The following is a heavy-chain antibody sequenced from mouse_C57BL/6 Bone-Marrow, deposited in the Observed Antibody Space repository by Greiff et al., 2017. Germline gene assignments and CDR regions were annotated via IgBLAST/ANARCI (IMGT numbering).Heavy chain of an antibody. CDR2: ISSGGSYT. CDR3: ARLTTPVLDV. Sequence: EVKLVESGGDLVKPGGSLKLSCAASGFTFSSYGMSWVRQTPDKRLEWVATISSGGSYTYYPDSVKGRFTISRDNAKNTLYLQMSSLKSEDTAMYYCARLTTPVLDVWGTGTTVTVSS. D-gene: IGHD1-1*01. CDR1: GFTFSSYG. V-gene: IGHV5-6*02. J-gene: IGHJ1*03.